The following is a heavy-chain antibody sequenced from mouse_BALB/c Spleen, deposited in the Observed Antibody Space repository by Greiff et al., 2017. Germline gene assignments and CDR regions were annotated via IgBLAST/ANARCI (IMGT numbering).Heavy chain of an antibody. CDR1: GYTFTSYY. CDR2: INPSNGGT. Sequence: QVQLKQPGAELVKPGASVKLSCKASGYTFTSYYMYWVKQRPGQGLEWIGGINPSNGGTNFNEKFKSKATLTVDKSSSTAYMQLSSLTSEDSAVYSCSSRTLCYFDVWGAGTTVTVSS. J-gene: IGHJ1*01. CDR3: SSRTLCYFDV. D-gene: IGHD3-1*01. V-gene: IGHV1S81*02.